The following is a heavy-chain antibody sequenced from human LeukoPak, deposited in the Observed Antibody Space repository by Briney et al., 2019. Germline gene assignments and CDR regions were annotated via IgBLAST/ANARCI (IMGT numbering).Heavy chain of an antibody. Sequence: PGGSLRLSGAASGFTFSSYSMNWVRQAPGKGLEWVSSISSSSSYIYYADSVKGRFTISRDNAKNSLYLQMNSLRAEDTAVYYCAKGGRYDYVWGSYRPPVGVGDYWGQGTLVTVSS. CDR1: GFTFSSYS. J-gene: IGHJ4*02. V-gene: IGHV3-21*01. D-gene: IGHD3-16*02. CDR2: ISSSSSYI. CDR3: AKGGRYDYVWGSYRPPVGVGDY.